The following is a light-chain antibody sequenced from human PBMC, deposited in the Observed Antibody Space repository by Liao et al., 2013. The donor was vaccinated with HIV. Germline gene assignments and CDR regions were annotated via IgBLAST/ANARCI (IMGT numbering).Light chain of an antibody. Sequence: SYELTQPPSVSVSPGQTATITCSGASTNVCWYQVKPGQSPEVVIFENYKRPSGIPDRFSGSKSGSTATLTISGTPAMDEADYYCQSWDSSADVMFGGGTKLTVL. J-gene: IGLJ3*02. V-gene: IGLV3-1*01. CDR2: ENY. CDR1: STN. CDR3: QSWDSSADVM.